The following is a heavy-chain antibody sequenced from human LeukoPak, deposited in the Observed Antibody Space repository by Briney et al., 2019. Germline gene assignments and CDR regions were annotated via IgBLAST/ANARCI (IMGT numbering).Heavy chain of an antibody. V-gene: IGHV4-39*01. J-gene: IGHJ4*02. CDR2: IYYSGST. CDR1: GGSISSSSYY. CDR3: ARVRRIAARSGRYYFDY. D-gene: IGHD6-6*01. Sequence: SETLSLTCTVSGGSISSSSYYWGWIRQPPGRGLEWIGSIYYSGSTYYNPSLKSRVTISVDTSKNQFSLKLSSVTAADTAVYYCARVRRIAARSGRYYFDYWGQGTLVTVSS.